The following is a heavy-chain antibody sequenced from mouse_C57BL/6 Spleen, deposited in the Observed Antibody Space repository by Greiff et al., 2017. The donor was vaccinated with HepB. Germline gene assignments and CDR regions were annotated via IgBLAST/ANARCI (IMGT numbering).Heavy chain of an antibody. CDR2: IDPSDSYT. CDR1: GYTFTSYW. J-gene: IGHJ2*01. Sequence: QVQLQQPGAELVMPGASVKLSCKASGYTFTSYWMHWVKQRPGQGLEWIGEIDPSDSYTNYNQKFKGKSTLTVDKSSSTAYMQLSSLTSEDSAVYYCARSLTGTSYFDYWGQGTTLTVSS. V-gene: IGHV1-69*01. CDR3: ARSLTGTSYFDY. D-gene: IGHD4-1*01.